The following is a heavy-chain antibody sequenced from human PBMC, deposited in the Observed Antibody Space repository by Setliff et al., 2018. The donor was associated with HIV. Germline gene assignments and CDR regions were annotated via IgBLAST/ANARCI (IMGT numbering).Heavy chain of an antibody. D-gene: IGHD2-8*01. J-gene: IGHJ4*02. CDR3: ARLKDVVLMVNDF. V-gene: IGHV5-51*01. Sequence: GESLKISCKGFGYSFTNFLIGWVRQMPGKGLEWMGIVSPGDSGTSYSPSFQGQVTMSADKSISTAYLQWSSLKASDTAMYYCARLKDVVLMVNDFWGQGTLVTVS. CDR1: GYSFTNFL. CDR2: VSPGDSGT.